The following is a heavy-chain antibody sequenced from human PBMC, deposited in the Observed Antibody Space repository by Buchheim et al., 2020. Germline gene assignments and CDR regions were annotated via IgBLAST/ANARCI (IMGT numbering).Heavy chain of an antibody. CDR1: GFTFSSYG. Sequence: QVQLVESGGGVVQPGRSLRLSCAASGFTFSSYGMHWVRQAPGKGLEWVAVISYDGSNKYYADSVKGRFTISRDNSKNTLYLQMNSLRAEDTAVYYCAKDRGAAAVSYFDYGGQGTL. V-gene: IGHV3-30*18. CDR3: AKDRGAAAVSYFDY. CDR2: ISYDGSNK. D-gene: IGHD6-13*01. J-gene: IGHJ4*02.